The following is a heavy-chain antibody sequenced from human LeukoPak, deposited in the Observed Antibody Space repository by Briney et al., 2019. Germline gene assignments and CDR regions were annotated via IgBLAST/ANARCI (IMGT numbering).Heavy chain of an antibody. CDR1: GFIFSNYA. Sequence: GASLRLSCAASGFIFSNYAMSWVRQARGKGLEWVSAIGGRDGYTYYADSVKGRFTVSRDDPKNKVYLQMTTLRVEDTAVYYCAKWGDYDILTGYYDSDYWGHGTLVTVSS. CDR2: IGGRDGYT. J-gene: IGHJ4*01. CDR3: AKWGDYDILTGYYDSDY. D-gene: IGHD3-9*01. V-gene: IGHV3-23*01.